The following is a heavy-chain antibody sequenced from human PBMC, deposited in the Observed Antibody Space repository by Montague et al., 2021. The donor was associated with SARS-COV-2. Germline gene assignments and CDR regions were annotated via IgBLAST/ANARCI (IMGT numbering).Heavy chain of an antibody. CDR3: ARGSGWMGNAFDI. Sequence: SETLSLTCTVSGVVELRRRSEEHTPELQSHHEFVCRILHGKRKNYNPSLKSRVTISVDTSKNQFSLKLSSVTAADTAVYYCARGSGWMGNAFDIWGQGTMGTFSS. CDR1: GVVELRRRSE. D-gene: IGHD6-19*01. J-gene: IGHJ3*02. V-gene: IGHV4-61*01. CDR2: LHGKRK.